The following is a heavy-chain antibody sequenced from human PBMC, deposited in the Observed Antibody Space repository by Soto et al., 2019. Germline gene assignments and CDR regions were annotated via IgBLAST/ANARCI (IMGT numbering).Heavy chain of an antibody. CDR3: AKGVHCTNGVCYTPDYFDY. CDR2: ISWNSGSI. CDR1: GSTFDDYA. D-gene: IGHD2-8*01. V-gene: IGHV3-9*01. J-gene: IGHJ4*02. Sequence: GGSLRLSCSASGSTFDDYAMHWVRQAPGKGLEWVTGISWNSGSIGYADSVKGRYTITRDNAKNSLYLQMNSLRAEDTALYYFAKGVHCTNGVCYTPDYFDYWGQGTLVTVSS.